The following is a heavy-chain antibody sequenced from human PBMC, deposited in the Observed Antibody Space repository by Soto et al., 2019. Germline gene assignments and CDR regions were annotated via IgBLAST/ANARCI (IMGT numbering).Heavy chain of an antibody. D-gene: IGHD3-16*01. J-gene: IGHJ4*02. CDR1: GGSVSSGGHY. Sequence: QVQLQESGPGLVKPSQTLSLTCTVSGGSVSSGGHYWSWIRQHPGQGLEWIGYIYNSGSTSYNPSLESRVVISVDTSKNQFSLKLSSVTVADTAVYYCAGGRDSWGQGTLVTVSS. V-gene: IGHV4-31*03. CDR3: AGGRDS. CDR2: IYNSGST.